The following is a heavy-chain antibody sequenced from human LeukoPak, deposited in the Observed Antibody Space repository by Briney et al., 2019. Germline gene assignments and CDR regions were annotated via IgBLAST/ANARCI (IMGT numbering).Heavy chain of an antibody. CDR1: GFTFSSYW. V-gene: IGHV3-74*01. D-gene: IGHD5-12*01. J-gene: IGHJ4*02. CDR3: ARGDGYAQRD. CDR2: INSDGSST. Sequence: GGSLRLSCAASGFTFSSYWMHWVRHAPGKGLVWVSCINSDGSSTSYADSVKGRLTISRDNAKNTLYLQMNSLRVEDTAVYYCARGDGYAQRDWGQGTLVTVPS.